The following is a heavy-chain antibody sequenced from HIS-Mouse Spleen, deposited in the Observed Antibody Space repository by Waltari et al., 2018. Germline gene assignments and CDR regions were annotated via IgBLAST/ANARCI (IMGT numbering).Heavy chain of an antibody. CDR2: IYYSGST. CDR1: GGSISSSSYY. D-gene: IGHD6-13*01. CDR3: AREIPYSSSWYDWYFDL. Sequence: QLQLQESGPGLVKPSETLSLTCTVSGGSISSSSYYWGWIRQPPGKGLEWIGGIYYSGSTYYNPSLKSRVPISVDTSKTQFSLKLSSVTAADTAVYYCAREIPYSSSWYDWYFDLWGRGTLVTVSS. J-gene: IGHJ2*01. V-gene: IGHV4-39*07.